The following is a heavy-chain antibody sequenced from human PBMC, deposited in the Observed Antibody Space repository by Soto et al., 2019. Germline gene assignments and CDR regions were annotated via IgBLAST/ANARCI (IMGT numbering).Heavy chain of an antibody. D-gene: IGHD6-6*01. CDR2: LSGSGGST. Sequence: EVQLLESGGGLVHPGGSLRLSCAASGFTFSRYAMSWVRQAPGKGLEWVSALSGSGGSTYYAESVKGRFTISRDNSKNTLYLQMNSLRAEDTAVYYCAKGRRQLLNYYYGMDVWGQGTTVTVSS. V-gene: IGHV3-23*01. J-gene: IGHJ6*02. CDR1: GFTFSRYA. CDR3: AKGRRQLLNYYYGMDV.